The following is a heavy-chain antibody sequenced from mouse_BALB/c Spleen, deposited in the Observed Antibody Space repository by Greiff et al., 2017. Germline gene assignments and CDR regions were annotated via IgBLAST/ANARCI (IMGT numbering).Heavy chain of an antibody. V-gene: IGHV1S29*02. CDR1: GYTFTDYN. CDR3: ACYDGYYVGYYAMDY. CDR2: IYPYNGGT. J-gene: IGHJ4*01. D-gene: IGHD2-3*01. Sequence: EVKLVESGPELVKPGASVKISCKASGYTFTDYNMHWVKQSHGKSLEWIGYIYPYNGGTGYNQKFKSKATLTVDNSSSTAYMELRSLTSEDSAVYYCACYDGYYVGYYAMDYWGQGTSVTVSS.